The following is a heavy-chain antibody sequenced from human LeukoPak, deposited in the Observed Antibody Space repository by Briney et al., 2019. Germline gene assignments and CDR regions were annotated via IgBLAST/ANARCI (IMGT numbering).Heavy chain of an antibody. CDR1: GGSISSYY. D-gene: IGHD3-10*01. J-gene: IGHJ4*02. CDR2: IYYSGCT. CDR3: AISRPTVRGPNYYFDY. V-gene: IGHV4-59*01. Sequence: SETLSLTCTVSGGSISSYYWSWIRQPPGKGLEWIGYIYYSGCTNYNPSLKSRVTISVDTSKNQFSLKLSSVTAADTAVYYCAISRPTVRGPNYYFDYWGQGTMVTVSS.